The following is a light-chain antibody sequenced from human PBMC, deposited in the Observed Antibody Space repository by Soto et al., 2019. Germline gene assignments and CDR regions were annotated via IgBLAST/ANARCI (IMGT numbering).Light chain of an antibody. CDR3: QQRSNWSIT. J-gene: IGKJ5*01. Sequence: IVWTHAPATLCFSPGEIATLSCRASQSVSSYLAWYQQKPGQAPRLLIYDASNRATGIPARFSGSGSGTDFTLTISSLEPEDFAVYYCQQRSNWSITFGQGTRLEI. CDR2: DAS. V-gene: IGKV3-11*01. CDR1: QSVSSY.